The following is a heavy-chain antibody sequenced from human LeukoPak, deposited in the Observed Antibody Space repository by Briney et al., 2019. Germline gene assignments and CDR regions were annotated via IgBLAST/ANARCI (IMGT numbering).Heavy chain of an antibody. CDR2: IFHSGRT. CDR1: DYSISNGYY. V-gene: IGHV4-38-2*02. J-gene: IGHJ6*03. D-gene: IGHD2-15*01. Sequence: SETLSLTCNVSDYSISNGYYWGWIRQPPGKGLEWIGSIFHSGRTFYNPSLKSRVTISVDTSKNQFSLKLSSVTAADTAVYYCARDVGYYMDVWGKGTTVTISS. CDR3: ARDVGYYMDV.